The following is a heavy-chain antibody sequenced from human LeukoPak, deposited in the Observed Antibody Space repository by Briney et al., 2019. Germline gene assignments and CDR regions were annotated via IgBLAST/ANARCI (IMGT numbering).Heavy chain of an antibody. V-gene: IGHV4-4*07. Sequence: PSETLSLTCTVSGGSISSYYWTWIRQPAGKGPEWIGRIHASGSTNYNPSLKSRVNMSVDTSKNQFSLKLNSVTAADTAVYYCARVTDPLYNWFDPWGQGTLVTVSS. J-gene: IGHJ5*02. CDR3: ARVTDPLYNWFDP. D-gene: IGHD2-21*02. CDR2: IHASGST. CDR1: GGSISSYY.